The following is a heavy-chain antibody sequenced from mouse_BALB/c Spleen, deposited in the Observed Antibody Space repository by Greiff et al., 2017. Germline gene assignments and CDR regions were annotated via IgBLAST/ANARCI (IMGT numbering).Heavy chain of an antibody. CDR1: GYSFTGYT. CDR3: ARVEGNCGYDPYYFDY. Sequence: VQLQQSGPELVKPGASMKISCKASGYSFTGYTMNWVKQSHGKNLEWIGLINPYNGGTSYNQKFKGKATLTVDKSSSTAYMELLSLTSEDSAVYYCARVEGNCGYDPYYFDYWGQGTTLTVSS. D-gene: IGHD2-2*01. V-gene: IGHV1-26*01. CDR2: INPYNGGT. J-gene: IGHJ2*01.